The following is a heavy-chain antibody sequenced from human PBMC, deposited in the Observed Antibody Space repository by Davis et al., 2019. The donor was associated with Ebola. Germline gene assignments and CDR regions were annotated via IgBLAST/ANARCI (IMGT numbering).Heavy chain of an antibody. V-gene: IGHV4-30-2*01. J-gene: IGHJ5*02. CDR1: SGSISSGGYS. CDR3: ARQCDDQYSTSWFVSEHWFDP. D-gene: IGHD2-2*01. Sequence: PSETLSLTCVVSSGSISSGGYSWTWIRQAPGTGLEWIGYIYHTGSGFYNPALKSRATITVDGSKNQFSLKLSSVTAADTAVYYCARQCDDQYSTSWFVSEHWFDPGAREPWSPSPQ. CDR2: IYHTGSG.